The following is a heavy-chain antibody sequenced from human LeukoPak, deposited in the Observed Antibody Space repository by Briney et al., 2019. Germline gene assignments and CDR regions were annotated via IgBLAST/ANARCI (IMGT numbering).Heavy chain of an antibody. CDR3: ARGIGYCSSTSCYMNWFDP. J-gene: IGHJ5*02. CDR1: GASISDFH. Sequence: SETLSLTCTVSGASISDFHWCWIRQPPGKGLEWIGYVSYSGSTNYNPSLKSRVTISVDTSKNQFSLKLSSVTAADTAVYYCARGIGYCSSTSCYMNWFDPWGQGTLVTVSS. CDR2: VSYSGST. D-gene: IGHD2-2*02. V-gene: IGHV4-59*12.